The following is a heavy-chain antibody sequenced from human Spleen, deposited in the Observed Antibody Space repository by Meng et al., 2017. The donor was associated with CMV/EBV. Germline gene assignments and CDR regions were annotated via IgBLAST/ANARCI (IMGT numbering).Heavy chain of an antibody. CDR1: GFTFSNYY. V-gene: IGHV3-74*01. D-gene: IGHD1-26*01. CDR3: ARDLVGTGGTRFDY. J-gene: IGHJ4*02. CDR2: INIDETSA. Sequence: GESLKISCAASGFTFSNYYMHWVRQAPGKGLMWVSRINIDETSATYADSVRGRFTISRDNAKNSLYLQMNSLRAEDTAVYYCARDLVGTGGTRFDYWGQGTLVTVSS.